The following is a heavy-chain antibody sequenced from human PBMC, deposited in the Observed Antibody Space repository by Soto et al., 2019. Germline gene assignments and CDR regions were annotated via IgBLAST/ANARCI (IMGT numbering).Heavy chain of an antibody. CDR1: GYTFTSYG. D-gene: IGHD1-26*01. Sequence: QVQLVQSGAEVKKPGASVKVSCKASGYTFTSYGISWVRQAPGQGLEWMGWISANNGNTNYAQKLQGRVTMTTDTFTSTAYMELRSLRSADTAVYYCARDRGSYALDYWGQGTLVTVSS. CDR2: ISANNGNT. J-gene: IGHJ4*02. V-gene: IGHV1-18*01. CDR3: ARDRGSYALDY.